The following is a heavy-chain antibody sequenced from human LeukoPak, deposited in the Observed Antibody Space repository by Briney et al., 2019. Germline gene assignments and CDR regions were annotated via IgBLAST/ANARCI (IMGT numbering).Heavy chain of an antibody. J-gene: IGHJ5*02. CDR1: GGSISTNSYS. V-gene: IGHV4-39*07. D-gene: IGHD6-19*01. CDR3: ARVYSSGWYHWFDP. CDR2: FYHSGNT. Sequence: PSETLSLTCTVSGGSISTNSYSWGWIHQPPGKGPEWIGTFYHSGNTFYTSSLESRLTISGDSSKNQFSLKLRSVTAADTAIYYCARVYSSGWYHWFDPWGQGTLVTVSS.